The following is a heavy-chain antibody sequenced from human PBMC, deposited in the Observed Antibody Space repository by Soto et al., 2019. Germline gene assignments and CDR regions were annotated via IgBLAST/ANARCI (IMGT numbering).Heavy chain of an antibody. Sequence: EVQLVESGGGLVQPGRSLRLSCAASGFTFDDSAMHWVRQAPGEGLEWVSGIKWNSRSIGYADSVKGRFTISRDNAKNSLYLQMNSLGAEDTAFYYCAKDMTDILTQNLDYWGQGTLVTVAS. J-gene: IGHJ4*02. V-gene: IGHV3-9*01. CDR1: GFTFDDSA. D-gene: IGHD3-9*01. CDR3: AKDMTDILTQNLDY. CDR2: IKWNSRSI.